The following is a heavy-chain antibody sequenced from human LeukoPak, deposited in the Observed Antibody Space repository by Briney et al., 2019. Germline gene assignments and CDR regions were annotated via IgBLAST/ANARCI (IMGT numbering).Heavy chain of an antibody. J-gene: IGHJ5*02. CDR2: INPSGGST. D-gene: IGHD2-15*01. Sequence: ASVTVSCKASGYTFTSYYMHWVRQAPGQGLEWMGLINPSGGSTIYAQKFQGRVTMTSDTSTSTVYMELSSLRSEDTAVYYCARGDIVVVVAATFPFDPWGQGTLSPSPQ. CDR3: ARGDIVVVVAATFPFDP. CDR1: GYTFTSYY. V-gene: IGHV1-46*01.